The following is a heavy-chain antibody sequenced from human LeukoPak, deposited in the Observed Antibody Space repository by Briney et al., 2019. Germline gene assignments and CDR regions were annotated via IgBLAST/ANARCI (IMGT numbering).Heavy chain of an antibody. CDR3: VREPQGDSSGYDAFDI. D-gene: IGHD3-22*01. CDR1: GLTFSTNH. J-gene: IGHJ3*02. Sequence: GGSLRLSCAASGLTFSTNHMTWVRQAPGKGPEWVSVIYSDANTYYADSAKGRFTISRDNSKNTLYLQMNNLRAEDTAVYYCVREPQGDSSGYDAFDIWGQGTMVTVSS. V-gene: IGHV3-53*01. CDR2: IYSDANT.